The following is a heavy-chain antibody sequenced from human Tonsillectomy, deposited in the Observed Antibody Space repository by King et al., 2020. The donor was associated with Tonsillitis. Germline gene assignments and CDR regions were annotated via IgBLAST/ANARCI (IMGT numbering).Heavy chain of an antibody. CDR3: AKGAPGIAVAGSGAFDY. V-gene: IGHV3-23*04. J-gene: IGHJ4*02. CDR1: GFTFSSYV. CDR2: ISGSGDNT. D-gene: IGHD6-19*01. Sequence: VQLVESGGDLVQPGGSLRLSCAASGFTFSSYVMSWVRQAPGKGLEWVSTISGSGDNTYYADSVKGRFTISRDNSKNTLYLQMNSLRAEDTAVYFCAKGAPGIAVAGSGAFDYWGQGTLVTVSS.